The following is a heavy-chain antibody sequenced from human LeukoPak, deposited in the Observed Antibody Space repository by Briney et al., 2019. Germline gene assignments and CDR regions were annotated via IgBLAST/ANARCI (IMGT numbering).Heavy chain of an antibody. Sequence: SETLSLTCTVSGGSISSYYWSWIRQPPGEGLEWIGYIYYSGSTNYNPSLKSRVTISVDTSKNQFSLKLSSVTAADTAVYYCARHGKDSSGWYGSDYWGQGTLVTVSS. V-gene: IGHV4-59*08. J-gene: IGHJ4*02. CDR2: IYYSGST. CDR3: ARHGKDSSGWYGSDY. D-gene: IGHD6-19*01. CDR1: GGSISSYY.